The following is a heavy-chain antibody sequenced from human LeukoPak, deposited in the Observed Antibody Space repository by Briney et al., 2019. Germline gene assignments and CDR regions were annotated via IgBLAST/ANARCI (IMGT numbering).Heavy chain of an antibody. CDR2: IIPIFGTA. CDR3: ARIFGTTSRYYYYMDV. D-gene: IGHD1-7*01. J-gene: IGHJ6*03. V-gene: IGHV1-69*13. Sequence: ASVKVSCKASGYTFTSYGISWVRQAPGQGLEWMGGIIPIFGTANYAQKFQGRVAITADESTSTAYMELSSLRSEDTAVYYRARIFGTTSRYYYYMDVWGKGTTVTVSS. CDR1: GYTFTSYG.